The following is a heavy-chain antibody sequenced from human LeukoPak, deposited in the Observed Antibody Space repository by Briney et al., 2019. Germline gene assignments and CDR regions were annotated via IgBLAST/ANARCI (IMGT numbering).Heavy chain of an antibody. J-gene: IGHJ4*02. CDR2: INYSGSS. V-gene: IGHV4-31*03. Sequence: PSETLSLTCTVSGGSISSGNYYWSWIRQHPGKGLEWIGYINYSGSSYYNPSLMSRATISVDTSRNQFSLKLTSVTAADTAVYFCARRSSGIFDYWGQGTLVTVSS. CDR3: ARRSSGIFDY. CDR1: GGSISSGNYY. D-gene: IGHD3-22*01.